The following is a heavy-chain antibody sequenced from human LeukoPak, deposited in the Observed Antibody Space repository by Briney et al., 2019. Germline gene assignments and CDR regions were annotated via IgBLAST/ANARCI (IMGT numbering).Heavy chain of an antibody. D-gene: IGHD6-13*01. Sequence: ASVKVSCKASGYTFTSYGISWVRQAPGQGLEWMGWISAYNGNTNYAQKFQGRVTITTDESTSTAYMELSSLRSEDTAVYYCARDAEAYSSSPYYFDYWGQGTLVTVSS. CDR3: ARDAEAYSSSPYYFDY. CDR1: GYTFTSYG. J-gene: IGHJ4*02. CDR2: ISAYNGNT. V-gene: IGHV1-18*01.